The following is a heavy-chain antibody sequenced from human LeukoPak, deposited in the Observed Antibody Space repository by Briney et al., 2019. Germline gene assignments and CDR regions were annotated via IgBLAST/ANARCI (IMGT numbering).Heavy chain of an antibody. CDR2: IIPIFGTA. D-gene: IGHD4-23*01. V-gene: IGHV1-69*05. CDR3: ASSPSTVVTDYYYYMDV. CDR1: GGTFSSYA. Sequence: SVKVSCKASGGTFSSYAISWVRQAPGQGLEWMGGIIPIFGTANYAQKFQGRVTITTDESTSTAYMELSSLRSEDTAVYYCASSPSTVVTDYYYYMDVWGKGTTVTVSS. J-gene: IGHJ6*03.